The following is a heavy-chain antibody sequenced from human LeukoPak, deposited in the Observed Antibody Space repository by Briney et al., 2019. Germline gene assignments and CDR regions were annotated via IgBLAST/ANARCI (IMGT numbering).Heavy chain of an antibody. J-gene: IGHJ6*03. CDR2: IIPIFGTA. CDR1: GGTFSSYA. V-gene: IGHV1-69*13. CDR3: AREAGYNYYYYCMDV. D-gene: IGHD5-24*01. Sequence: WASVKVSCKASGGTFSSYAISWVRQAPGQGLEWMGGIIPIFGTANYAQKFQGRVTITADESTSTAYMELSSLRSEDTAVYYCAREAGYNYYYYCMDVWGKGTTVTISS.